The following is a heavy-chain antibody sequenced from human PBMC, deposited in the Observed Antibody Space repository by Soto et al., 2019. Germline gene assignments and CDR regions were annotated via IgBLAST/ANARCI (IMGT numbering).Heavy chain of an antibody. J-gene: IGHJ6*02. V-gene: IGHV3-30-3*01. CDR1: GFTFSSYA. D-gene: IGHD5-12*01. CDR2: ISYDGSNK. Sequence: GGSLRLSCAASGFTFSSYAMHWVRQAPGKGLEWVALISYDGSNKYYADSVKGRFTISRDNSKNTLYLQMNSLRAEDTAVYSCARADGVATIASYYYSGMDVWGQGTTVTVSS. CDR3: ARADGVATIASYYYSGMDV.